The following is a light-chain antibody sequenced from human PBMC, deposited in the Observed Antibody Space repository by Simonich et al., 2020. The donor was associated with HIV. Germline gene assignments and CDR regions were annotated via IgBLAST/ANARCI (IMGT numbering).Light chain of an antibody. CDR3: QSYDSSLSEEVL. Sequence: QSVLTQPPSASGTPGQRVTISCSGSSSNIGSDTVNWYQQLPGTAPKLLIYSNNQRPSGVPDRFSGSKSGTSASLAITGLQAEDEADYYCQSYDSSLSEEVLLGGGTKLTVL. CDR2: SNN. V-gene: IGLV1-44*01. J-gene: IGLJ2*01. CDR1: SSNIGSDT.